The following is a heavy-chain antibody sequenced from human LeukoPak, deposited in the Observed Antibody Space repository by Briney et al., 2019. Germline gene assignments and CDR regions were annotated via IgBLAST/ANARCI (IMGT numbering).Heavy chain of an antibody. D-gene: IGHD6-13*01. CDR2: FDPEDGET. J-gene: IGHJ4*02. V-gene: IGHV1-24*01. CDR1: GYTLTELS. CDR3: ARAAPGSWSNKLDY. Sequence: ASVKVSCKVSGYTLTELSMHWVRQAPGKGLEWMGGFDPEDGETIYAQKFQGRVTMTEDTSTDTAYMELSSLRSEDTAVYYCARAAPGSWSNKLDYWGQGTLVTVSS.